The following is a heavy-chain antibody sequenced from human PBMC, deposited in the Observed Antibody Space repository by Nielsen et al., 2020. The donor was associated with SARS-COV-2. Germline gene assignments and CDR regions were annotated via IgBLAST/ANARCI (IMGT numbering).Heavy chain of an antibody. J-gene: IGHJ6*02. Sequence: ASVKVSCKASGYTFTDYYIHWVGQATGQELEWMGRINPYSGGTNYAQKFQGTVTMTRDASIRTVYMELTSDDTAVYYCARARATIFGLVISYGMDVWGQGTTVAVSS. D-gene: IGHD3/OR15-3a*01. CDR2: INPYSGGT. CDR1: GYTFTDYY. V-gene: IGHV1-2*06. CDR3: ARARATIFGLVISYGMDV.